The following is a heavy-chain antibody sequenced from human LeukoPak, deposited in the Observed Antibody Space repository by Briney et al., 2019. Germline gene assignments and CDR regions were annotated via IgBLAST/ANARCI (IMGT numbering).Heavy chain of an antibody. V-gene: IGHV3-48*03. CDR2: ISSSGSTI. Sequence: GGSLRLSCAASGFTFSSYEMNWVRQAPGKGLEWVSYISSSGSTIYYADSVKGRFTISRDNAKNSLYLQMNSLRAEDTALYYCARATMVRGVISYFDYWGQGTLVTVSS. D-gene: IGHD3-10*01. CDR3: ARATMVRGVISYFDY. CDR1: GFTFSSYE. J-gene: IGHJ4*02.